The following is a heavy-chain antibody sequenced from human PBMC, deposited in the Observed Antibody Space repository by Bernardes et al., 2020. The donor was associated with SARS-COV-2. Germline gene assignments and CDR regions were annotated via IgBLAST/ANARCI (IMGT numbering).Heavy chain of an antibody. J-gene: IGHJ6*02. CDR2: IYWDDDK. D-gene: IGHD6-13*01. V-gene: IGHV2-5*02. CDR1: GFSLSTSGVG. Sequence: SGPTLVKPTQTLTLTCTFSGFSLSTSGVGVGWIRQPPGKALEWLALIYWDDDKRYSPSLKSRLTITKDTSKNQVVLTMTNLDPVDTATYYCAHRLGAAAGPSDYGMDVWGQGTTVTVSS. CDR3: AHRLGAAAGPSDYGMDV.